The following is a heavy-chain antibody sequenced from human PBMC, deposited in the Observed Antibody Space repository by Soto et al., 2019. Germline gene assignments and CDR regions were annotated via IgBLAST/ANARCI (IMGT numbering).Heavy chain of an antibody. V-gene: IGHV1-18*01. J-gene: IGHJ4*02. D-gene: IGHD3-10*01. CDR3: ARTSYGSGNYYIDY. CDR1: GYTFTSYG. Sequence: GASVKVSCKASGYTFTSYGISWVRQAPGQGLEWMGWISAYNGNTNYAQKLQGRVTMTTDTSTSTVHMEVSSLRPDDTAVYYCARTSYGSGNYYIDYWGQGTLVTVSS. CDR2: ISAYNGNT.